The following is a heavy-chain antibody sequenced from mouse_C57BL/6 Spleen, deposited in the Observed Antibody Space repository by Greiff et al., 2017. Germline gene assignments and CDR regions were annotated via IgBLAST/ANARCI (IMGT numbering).Heavy chain of an antibody. CDR3: ARGDYSNYVGAMDY. D-gene: IGHD2-5*01. V-gene: IGHV1-61*01. Sequence: QVQLKQPGAELVRPGSSVKLSCKASGYTFTSYWMDWVKQRPGQGLEWIGNIYPSDSETHYNQKFKDKATLTVDKSSSTAYMQLSSLTSEDSAVYYCARGDYSNYVGAMDYWGQGTSVTVSS. CDR1: GYTFTSYW. J-gene: IGHJ4*01. CDR2: IYPSDSET.